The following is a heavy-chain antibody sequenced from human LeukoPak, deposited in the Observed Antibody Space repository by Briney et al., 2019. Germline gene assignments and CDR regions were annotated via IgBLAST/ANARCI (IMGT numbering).Heavy chain of an antibody. CDR3: ARDLTEDDAFDI. CDR1: GGSISSYY. J-gene: IGHJ3*02. Sequence: SETLSLTCTVSGGSISSYYWSWIRQPPGKGLEWIGYIYYSGSTNYNPSLKSRVTISVDTSKNQFSLKLSSVTAADTAVYYCARDLTEDDAFDIWGQGQWSPSLQ. D-gene: IGHD1-14*01. V-gene: IGHV4-59*01. CDR2: IYYSGST.